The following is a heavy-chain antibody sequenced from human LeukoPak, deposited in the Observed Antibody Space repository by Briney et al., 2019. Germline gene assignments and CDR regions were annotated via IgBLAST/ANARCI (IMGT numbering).Heavy chain of an antibody. CDR3: ARRRRWLQCDFDY. CDR1: GGSFSGYY. Sequence: PSETLSLTCAVYGGSFSGYYWSWIRQPPGKGLEWIGEINHSGSTNYNPSLKSRVTISVDTSKNQFSLKLSSVTAADTAVCYCARRRRWLQCDFDYWGQGTLVTVSS. D-gene: IGHD5-24*01. V-gene: IGHV4-34*01. CDR2: INHSGST. J-gene: IGHJ4*02.